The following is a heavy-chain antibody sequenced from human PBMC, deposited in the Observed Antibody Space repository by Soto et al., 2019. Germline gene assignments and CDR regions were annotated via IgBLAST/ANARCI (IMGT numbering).Heavy chain of an antibody. CDR1: GFDFGDYA. CDR2: IRAKPAGGTA. J-gene: IGHJ4*02. D-gene: IGHD1-26*01. V-gene: IGHV3-49*04. Sequence: PGGSLRLSCATSGFDFGDYALTWVRQAPGRGLEWVAFIRAKPAGGTAEYAASVKGRFTLSRDGSESIAYLQMNSLKMEDTGMYYCRRIGTGASKRWFFDYWGKGTPVTVSS. CDR3: RRIGTGASKRWFFDY.